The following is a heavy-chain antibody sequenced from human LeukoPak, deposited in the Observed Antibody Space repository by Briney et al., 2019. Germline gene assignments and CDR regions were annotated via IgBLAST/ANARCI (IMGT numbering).Heavy chain of an antibody. V-gene: IGHV1-69*13. CDR2: IIPIFGTA. CDR1: GGTFSSYA. J-gene: IGHJ6*04. CDR3: ARHYYGSGSILYYGMDV. D-gene: IGHD3-10*01. Sequence: SVKVSCKASGGTFSSYAISWVRQAPGQGLEWMGKIIPIFGTANYAQKFQGRVTITADESTSTAHMELSSLRSEDTAVYYCARHYYGSGSILYYGMDVWGKGTTVTVSS.